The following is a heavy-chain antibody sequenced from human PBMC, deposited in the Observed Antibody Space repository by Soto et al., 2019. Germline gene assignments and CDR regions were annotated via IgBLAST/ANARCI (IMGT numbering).Heavy chain of an antibody. CDR3: ARAAIQSHQVEGQPPTSQTLDY. Sequence: QVQLQQWGAGLLKPSETLSLTCAVYGESFSGYYWTWLRQPPGEGLEWIGEINDSGSINYNPSLKRRVIMSVDTSKNQFSLKLTPVTAADTAVYYCARAAIQSHQVEGQPPTSQTLDYWGQGTQVTVSP. D-gene: IGHD1-26*01. CDR2: INDSGSI. CDR1: GESFSGYY. J-gene: IGHJ4*02. V-gene: IGHV4-34*01.